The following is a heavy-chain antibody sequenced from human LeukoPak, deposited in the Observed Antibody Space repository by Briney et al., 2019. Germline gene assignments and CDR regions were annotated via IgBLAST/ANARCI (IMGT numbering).Heavy chain of an antibody. CDR2: IYSGGNT. Sequence: GGSLRLSCAASGFTFSSYSMNWVRQAPGKGLEWVSIIYSGGNTYYADSVKGRFTISRDNSKNTLYLQMNSLRAEDTAVYYCAGGEWLRSGLGYWGQGTLVTVSS. D-gene: IGHD5-12*01. CDR3: AGGEWLRSGLGY. V-gene: IGHV3-53*01. CDR1: GFTFSSYS. J-gene: IGHJ4*02.